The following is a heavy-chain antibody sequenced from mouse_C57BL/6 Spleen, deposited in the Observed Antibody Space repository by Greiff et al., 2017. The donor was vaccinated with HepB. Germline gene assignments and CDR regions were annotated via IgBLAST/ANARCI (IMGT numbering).Heavy chain of an antibody. J-gene: IGHJ3*01. CDR2: IYPGDGDT. D-gene: IGHD2-5*01. Sequence: QVQLQQSGPELVKPGASVKISCKASGYAFSSSWMNWVKQRPGKGLEWIGRIYPGDGDTNYNVKFKGKATLTADKSSSTAYMQLSSLTSEDSAVYFCARGGSNSAWFAYWGQGTLVTVSA. CDR1: GYAFSSSW. CDR3: ARGGSNSAWFAY. V-gene: IGHV1-82*01.